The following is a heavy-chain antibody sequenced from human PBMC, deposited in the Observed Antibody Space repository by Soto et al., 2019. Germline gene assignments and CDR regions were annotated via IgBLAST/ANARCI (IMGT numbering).Heavy chain of an antibody. V-gene: IGHV4-30-2*01. CDR2: IYHSGST. D-gene: IGHD3-10*01. CDR3: ARGIGGMVRGVIVPYYYYGMDV. J-gene: IGHJ6*02. Sequence: SETLSLTCAVSGGSISSGGYSWSWIRQPPGKGLEWIGYIYHSGSTYYNPSLKSRVTISVDRSKNQFSLKLSSVTAADTAVYYCARGIGGMVRGVIVPYYYYGMDVWGRGTTVTVSS. CDR1: GGSISSGGYS.